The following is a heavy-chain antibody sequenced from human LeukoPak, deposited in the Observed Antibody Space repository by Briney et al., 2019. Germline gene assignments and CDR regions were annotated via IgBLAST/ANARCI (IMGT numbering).Heavy chain of an antibody. J-gene: IGHJ4*02. CDR2: IYPGDSDT. CDR3: ARTPSAGYYDPVDC. Sequence: GEALQISCKGSGYSFTSNWIGWVRQMPGKGLGWMGIIYPGDSDTRYSPSFRGQVTISADKSISTAYLQWSSLKASDTAMYYCARTPSAGYYDPVDCWGQGTLVTVSS. D-gene: IGHD3-22*01. V-gene: IGHV5-51*01. CDR1: GYSFTSNW.